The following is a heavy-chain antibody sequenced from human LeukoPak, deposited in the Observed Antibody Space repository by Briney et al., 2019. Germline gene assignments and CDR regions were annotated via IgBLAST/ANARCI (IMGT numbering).Heavy chain of an antibody. Sequence: ASVKVSCKASGYTFTGYYMHWVRQAPGQGLEWMGWINPNSGGTNYAQKFQGRVTMTRDTSISTAYMELSRLRSGDTAVYYCAREGNRWLQFYDAFDIWGQGTMVTVSS. CDR2: INPNSGGT. J-gene: IGHJ3*02. V-gene: IGHV1-2*02. CDR3: AREGNRWLQFYDAFDI. CDR1: GYTFTGYY. D-gene: IGHD5-24*01.